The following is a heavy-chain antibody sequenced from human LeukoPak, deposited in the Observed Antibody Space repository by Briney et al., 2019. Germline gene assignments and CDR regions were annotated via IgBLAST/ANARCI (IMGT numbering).Heavy chain of an antibody. V-gene: IGHV3-53*01. J-gene: IGHJ3*02. CDR2: IYSGGNT. D-gene: IGHD3-22*01. CDR1: GFTVSTNY. CDR3: ARDGQHYYDSSGYIVGAFDI. Sequence: PGRSLTLSCAASGFTVSTNYMSWVRHAQGNGLEWVSIIYSGGNTEDAGSVKGRFSISRDNAKNALYLQMNGLRDEDTALYYCARDGQHYYDSSGYIVGAFDIWGPGTMVSVSS.